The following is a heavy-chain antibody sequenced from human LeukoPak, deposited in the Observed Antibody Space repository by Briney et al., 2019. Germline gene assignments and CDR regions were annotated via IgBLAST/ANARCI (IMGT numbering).Heavy chain of an antibody. V-gene: IGHV1-46*01. CDR1: GYTFTSYY. CDR2: INPSGGST. D-gene: IGHD5-18*01. CDR3: ARSYSSSWSTGDTAMVTGDY. Sequence: ASVKVSCRASGYTFTSYYMHWVRQAPGQGLEWMGIINPSGGSTSYAQKFQGRVTMNRDTSTSTVYMQLSSLRSDDTAVYYCARSYSSSWSTGDTAMVTGDYWGQGTLVTVSS. J-gene: IGHJ4*02.